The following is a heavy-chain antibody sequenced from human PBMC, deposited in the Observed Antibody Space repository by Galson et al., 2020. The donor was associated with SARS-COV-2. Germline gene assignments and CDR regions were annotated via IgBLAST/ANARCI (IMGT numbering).Heavy chain of an antibody. V-gene: IGHV1-8*01. CDR1: GYTFTSYD. Sequence: ASVKVSCKASGYTFTSYDINWVRQATGQGLEWMGWMNPNSGNTGYAQKFQGRVTMTRNTSISTAYMELSSLRSEDTAVYYCARSDPGYYYYGMDVWGQGTTVTVSS. CDR2: MNPNSGNT. J-gene: IGHJ6*02. CDR3: ARSDPGYYYYGMDV.